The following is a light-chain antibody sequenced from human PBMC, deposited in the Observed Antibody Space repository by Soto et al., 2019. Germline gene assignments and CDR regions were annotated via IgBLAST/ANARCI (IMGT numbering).Light chain of an antibody. V-gene: IGKV1-5*01. J-gene: IGKJ1*01. CDR2: DAS. CDR1: QSISSW. CDR3: QQYSSYWT. Sequence: NQITQSPSSVSASVGDRDTIPCRASQSISSWLAWYQQKPGKAPKFLIYDASNLESGVPSRFSGSGSGTEFTLTISSLQPDDFATYYCQQYSSYWTFGQGTKVDIK.